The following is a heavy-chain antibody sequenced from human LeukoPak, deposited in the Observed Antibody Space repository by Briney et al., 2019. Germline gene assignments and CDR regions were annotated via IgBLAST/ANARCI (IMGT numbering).Heavy chain of an antibody. CDR2: INHSGST. CDR3: ARGGYSYGYGISSFDY. CDR1: GGSFSGYY. V-gene: IGHV4-34*01. Sequence: SETLSLTCAVYGGSFSGYYWSWIRQPPGKGLEWIGEINHSGSTNYNPSLKSRVTISVDTSKNQFSLKLSSVTAADTAVYYCARGGYSYGYGISSFDYWGQGALVTVSS. D-gene: IGHD5-18*01. J-gene: IGHJ4*02.